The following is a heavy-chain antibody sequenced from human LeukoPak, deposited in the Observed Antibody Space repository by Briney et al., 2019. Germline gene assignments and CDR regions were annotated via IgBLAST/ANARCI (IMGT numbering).Heavy chain of an antibody. CDR1: GFTFSSYS. CDR3: ARAHGYESSGYSEAYFDY. Sequence: GGSLRLSCAASGFTFSSYSMNWVRQAPGKGLEWVSSISSSSSYIYYADSVKGRFTISRDNAKNSLYLQMNSLRAEDTAVYYCARAHGYESSGYSEAYFDYWGQGTLVTVSS. J-gene: IGHJ4*02. V-gene: IGHV3-21*01. CDR2: ISSSSSYI. D-gene: IGHD3-22*01.